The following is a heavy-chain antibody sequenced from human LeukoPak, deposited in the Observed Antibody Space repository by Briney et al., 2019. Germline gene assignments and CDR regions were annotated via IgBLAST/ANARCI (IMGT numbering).Heavy chain of an antibody. V-gene: IGHV6-1*01. CDR1: RDSVSSNIAA. J-gene: IGHJ4*02. D-gene: IGHD3-3*01. Sequence: SQTLSLTCAISRDSVSSNIAAWNWIRQSPSGRLEWLGRTYYRSKWYNDYAVSVKSRIIINPDTSKNQFSLQLNSVTPEDTAVYYCARDRSGVLDIWGQGTLLTVSS. CDR2: TYYRSKWYN. CDR3: ARDRSGVLDI.